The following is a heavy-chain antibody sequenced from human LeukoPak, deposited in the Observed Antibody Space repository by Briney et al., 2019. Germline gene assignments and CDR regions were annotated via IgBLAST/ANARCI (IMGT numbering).Heavy chain of an antibody. D-gene: IGHD4-17*01. V-gene: IGHV3-23*01. J-gene: IGHJ3*02. Sequence: GGSLRLSCAASGFTFSSYAMSWVRQAPGKGLEWVSAISGSGGCTYYADSVKGRFTISRDNSKDTLYLQMNSLRAEDTAVYYCAKDYGDYDGAFDIWGQGTMVTVSS. CDR2: ISGSGGCT. CDR1: GFTFSSYA. CDR3: AKDYGDYDGAFDI.